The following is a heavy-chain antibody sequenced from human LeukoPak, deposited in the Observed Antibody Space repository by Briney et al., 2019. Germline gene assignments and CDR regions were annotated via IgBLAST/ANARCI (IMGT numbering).Heavy chain of an antibody. J-gene: IGHJ5*02. CDR3: ARAWDYVWGSYPNWFDP. CDR2: ISSSGSTI. V-gene: IGHV3-11*01. D-gene: IGHD3-16*02. CDR1: GFTFSDYY. Sequence: GGSLRLSCAASGFTFSDYYMSWIRQAPGKGLEWVPYISSSGSTIYYADSVKGRFTISRDNAKNSLYLQMNSLRAEDTAVYYCARAWDYVWGSYPNWFDPWGQGTLVTVSS.